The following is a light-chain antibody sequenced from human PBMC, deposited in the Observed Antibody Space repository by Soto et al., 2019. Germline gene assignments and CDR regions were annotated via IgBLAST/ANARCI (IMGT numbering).Light chain of an antibody. V-gene: IGKV3-11*01. CDR2: DAS. J-gene: IGKJ4*01. Sequence: EIVLTQSPATLSLSPGERATLSCRASQRISSYLAWYQQKPGQAPRLLIYDASNRATGFPARFSGSGSGTDITLTISSPEPEDFAVYYCQQRSNWPLTFGGGTKVEIK. CDR1: QRISSY. CDR3: QQRSNWPLT.